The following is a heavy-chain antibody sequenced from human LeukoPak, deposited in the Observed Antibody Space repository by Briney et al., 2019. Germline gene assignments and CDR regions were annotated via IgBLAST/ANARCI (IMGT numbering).Heavy chain of an antibody. CDR1: GFTFNNYW. D-gene: IGHD4-23*01. J-gene: IGHJ4*02. V-gene: IGHV3-74*01. Sequence: GGSLRLSCAASGFTFNNYWMHWVRQAPGKGLVWVSRINSDGSSTTYADSVKGRFTISRDNAKNTLYLQMNSLRAEDTAVYYCAKGQYGGLDYWGQGTLVTVSS. CDR2: INSDGSST. CDR3: AKGQYGGLDY.